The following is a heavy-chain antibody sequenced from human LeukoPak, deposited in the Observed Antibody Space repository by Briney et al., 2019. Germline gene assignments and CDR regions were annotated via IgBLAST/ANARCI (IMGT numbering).Heavy chain of an antibody. D-gene: IGHD3-10*01. CDR3: ARDPRSDGSDYYYMDV. Sequence: APVKVSCKASGYTFTSYYMHWVRQAPGQGLEWMGIINPSGGSTSYAQNFQGRVTMTRDTSTSTVYMELSSLRSEDTAVYYCARDPRSDGSDYYYMDVWGKGTTVTVSS. V-gene: IGHV1-46*01. J-gene: IGHJ6*03. CDR1: GYTFTSYY. CDR2: INPSGGST.